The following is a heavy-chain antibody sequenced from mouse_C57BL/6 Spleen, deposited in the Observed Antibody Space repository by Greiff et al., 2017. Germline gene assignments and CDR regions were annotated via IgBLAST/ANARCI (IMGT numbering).Heavy chain of an antibody. CDR1: GYTFTSYT. J-gene: IGHJ4*01. V-gene: IGHV1-4*01. Sequence: QVQLQQSGAELARPGASVKMSCKASGYTFTSYTMHWVKQRPGQGLEWIGYINPSSGYTKYNQKFKDKATLTADKSSSTAYMQLSSLTSEDSAVYYCARYDYGSPYAMDYWGQGTSVTVSS. CDR2: INPSSGYT. CDR3: ARYDYGSPYAMDY. D-gene: IGHD1-1*01.